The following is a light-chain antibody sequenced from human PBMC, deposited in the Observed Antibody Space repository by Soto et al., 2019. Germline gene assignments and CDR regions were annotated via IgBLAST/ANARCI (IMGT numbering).Light chain of an antibody. V-gene: IGKV3-20*01. CDR3: HQYGTFPIT. CDR2: GAS. Sequence: EIVLTQSPGTLSLSPGERATLSCRASQSVTSNNLAWYQQKPGQAPRLLLSGASSRAAGLSDKFSGSGSGTDVTLTISRLEPEDFAVYFCHQYGTFPITFGQGTRLEIK. J-gene: IGKJ5*01. CDR1: QSVTSNN.